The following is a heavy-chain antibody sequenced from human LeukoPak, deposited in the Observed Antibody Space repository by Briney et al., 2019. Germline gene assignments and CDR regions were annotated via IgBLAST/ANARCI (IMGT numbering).Heavy chain of an antibody. CDR1: GGTFSSYA. D-gene: IGHD3-10*01. J-gene: IGHJ4*02. CDR2: IIPILGIA. V-gene: IGHV1-69*04. CDR3: ARGKGQLWFGEFPIY. Sequence: SVKVSCKASGGTFSSYAISWVRQAPGQGLEWMGRIIPILGIANYAQKFQGRVTITADKSTSTAYMELSSLRSEDTAVYYCARGKGQLWFGEFPIYWGLGTLVTVSS.